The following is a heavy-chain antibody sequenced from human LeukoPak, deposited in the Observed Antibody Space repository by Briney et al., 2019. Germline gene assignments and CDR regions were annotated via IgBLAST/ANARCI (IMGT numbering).Heavy chain of an antibody. D-gene: IGHD3-10*01. V-gene: IGHV3-30*18. CDR2: ISYDGSNK. J-gene: IGHJ3*02. Sequence: GRSLRLSCAASGFTFSNYGMHWVRQAPGKGLEWVGVISYDGSNKYYADSVKGRFTISRDNSKNTLYLQMNSLRAEDTAVYYCANGYYYGSGSYYKEAFDIWGQGTMVTVSS. CDR1: GFTFSNYG. CDR3: ANGYYYGSGSYYKEAFDI.